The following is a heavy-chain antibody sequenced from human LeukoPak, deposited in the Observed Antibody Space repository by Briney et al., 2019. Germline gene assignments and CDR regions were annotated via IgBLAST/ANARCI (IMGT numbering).Heavy chain of an antibody. CDR3: ATYWKDILTGYYMNWFDP. CDR2: FDPEDGET. V-gene: IGHV1-24*01. D-gene: IGHD3-9*01. Sequence: ASVKVSFKVSGYTLTELSMHWVRQAPGKGLEWIGGFDPEDGETIYAQKFQGRVTMTEDTSTDTAYMELSSLRSEDTAVYYCATYWKDILTGYYMNWFDPWGQGTLVTVSS. CDR1: GYTLTELS. J-gene: IGHJ5*02.